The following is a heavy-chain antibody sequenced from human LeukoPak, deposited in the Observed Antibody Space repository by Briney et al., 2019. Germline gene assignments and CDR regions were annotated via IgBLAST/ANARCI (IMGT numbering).Heavy chain of an antibody. CDR1: GGSSSGYY. CDR2: INHSGST. J-gene: IGHJ3*02. D-gene: IGHD3-22*01. V-gene: IGHV4-34*01. CDR3: ARLTYYYDSRGYHNAFDI. Sequence: PSETLSLTCAVYGGSSSGYYWSWIRQPPGKGLEWIGEINHSGSTNYNPSLKSRVTISVDTSKNQFSLKLSSVTAADTAVYYCARLTYYYDSRGYHNAFDIWGQGTMVTVSS.